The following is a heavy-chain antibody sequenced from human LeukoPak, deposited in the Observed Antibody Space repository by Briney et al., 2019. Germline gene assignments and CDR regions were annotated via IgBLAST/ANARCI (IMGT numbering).Heavy chain of an antibody. CDR3: AKDRGNDYGVFDY. Sequence: GGSLRLSCAASGFTFSSYSMNWVRQTPGKGLEWISYISSGSGTTYYGDSVQGRFITSRDNAKNSLHLQMNSLRDEDTGVYYCAKDRGNDYGVFDYWGQGTLVTVSS. J-gene: IGHJ4*02. CDR1: GFTFSSYS. V-gene: IGHV3-48*02. CDR2: ISSGSGTT. D-gene: IGHD4-17*01.